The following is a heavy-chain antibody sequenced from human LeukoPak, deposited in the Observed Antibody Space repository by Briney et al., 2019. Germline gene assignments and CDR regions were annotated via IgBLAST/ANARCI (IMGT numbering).Heavy chain of an antibody. J-gene: IGHJ5*01. CDR3: ARVGGSAYPSTGFDF. Sequence: SETLSLTCTDSGGSISDSYWSWIRQPPGKGLEWIGKIHDSGITNYNPSLKSRVTFSVDTSKKQFSLNLNSVTAADTAVYYCARVGGSAYPSTGFDFWGQGTLVTVSS. D-gene: IGHD3-16*01. V-gene: IGHV4-59*01. CDR2: IHDSGIT. CDR1: GGSISDSY.